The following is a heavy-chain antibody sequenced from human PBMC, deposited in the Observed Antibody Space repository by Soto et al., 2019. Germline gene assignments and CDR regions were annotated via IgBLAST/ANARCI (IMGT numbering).Heavy chain of an antibody. CDR2: IYYSGST. V-gene: IGHV4-31*03. CDR1: GGSISSGCYY. CDR3: ASLSSLGTDDPIFDY. D-gene: IGHD1-7*01. J-gene: IGHJ4*02. Sequence: SETLSLTCTASGGSISSGCYYWSWIRQHPGKGLEWIGYIYYSGSTYYNPSLKSRVTISVDTSKNQFSLKLSSVTAADTAVYYCASLSSLGTDDPIFDYWGQGTLVTVSS.